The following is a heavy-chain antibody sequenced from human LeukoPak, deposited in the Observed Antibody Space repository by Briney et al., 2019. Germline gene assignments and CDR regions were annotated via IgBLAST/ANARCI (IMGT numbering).Heavy chain of an antibody. V-gene: IGHV3-7*01. CDR3: ARGGEAANPFDY. CDR2: IKQDGSEK. Sequence: GGSLRLSCAASGFTFSSYAMSWVRQAPGKGLEWVANIKQDGSEKYYVDSVKGRFTISRDNAKNSLYLQMNSLRAKDTAVYYCARGGEAANPFDYWGQGTLVTVSS. J-gene: IGHJ4*02. CDR1: GFTFSSYA. D-gene: IGHD2-15*01.